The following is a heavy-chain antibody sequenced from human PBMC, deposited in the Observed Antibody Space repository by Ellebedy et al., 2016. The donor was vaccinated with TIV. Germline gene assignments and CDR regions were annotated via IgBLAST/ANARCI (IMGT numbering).Heavy chain of an antibody. D-gene: IGHD2-15*01. CDR3: ARALSREYYFDY. V-gene: IGHV3-11*01. J-gene: IGHJ4*02. Sequence: PGGSLRLSCAASGFTFSDYYMTWIRQAPGKGLEWVSYISSSGRTIYYADSVKGRFTISRDNAKNSLYLQMNSLRAEDAAVYYCARALSREYYFDYWGQGTLVTLSS. CDR1: GFTFSDYY. CDR2: ISSSGRTI.